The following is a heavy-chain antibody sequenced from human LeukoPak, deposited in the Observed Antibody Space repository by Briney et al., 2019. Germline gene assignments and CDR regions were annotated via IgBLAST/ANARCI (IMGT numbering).Heavy chain of an antibody. V-gene: IGHV3-7*01. J-gene: IGHJ4*02. CDR3: ATPGGWYFDY. D-gene: IGHD6-19*01. CDR1: GFTFSSYW. Sequence: SGGSLRLSCAASGFTFSSYWMSWVRQAPGKGLGWVASIKQDGSEKYYVDSVKGRFTISRDNAKNSLYLQMNSLRAEDTALYYCATPGGWYFDYWGQGTLVTVSS. CDR2: IKQDGSEK.